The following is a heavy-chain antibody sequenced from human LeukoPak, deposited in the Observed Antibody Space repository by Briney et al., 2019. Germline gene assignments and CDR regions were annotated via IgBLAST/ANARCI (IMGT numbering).Heavy chain of an antibody. V-gene: IGHV4-61*05. D-gene: IGHD4-17*01. CDR2: IYHSGST. CDR3: ARTGNYGDYVVSDY. CDR1: GGSISSSSYY. Sequence: SETLSLTCTVSGGSISSSSYYWSWIRQPPGKGLEWIGEIYHSGSTNYNPSLKSRVTISVDKSKNQFSLKLSSVTAADTAVYYCARTGNYGDYVVSDYWGQGTLVTVSS. J-gene: IGHJ4*02.